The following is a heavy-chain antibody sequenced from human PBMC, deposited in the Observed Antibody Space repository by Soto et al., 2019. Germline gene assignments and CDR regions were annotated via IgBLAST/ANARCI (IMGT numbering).Heavy chain of an antibody. CDR2: IKQDGSEK. V-gene: IGHV3-7*01. Sequence: EVQLVESGGGLVQPGGSLRLSCAASGFTFSGYWMSWVRQAPGKGLEWVANIKQDGSEKYYVDSVKGRFTISRDNAKNSLYLLMNRLRAADTAVYYCAKNHRYCSSTNCFVFDYWGQGTLVTVSS. J-gene: IGHJ4*02. CDR3: AKNHRYCSSTNCFVFDY. CDR1: GFTFSGYW. D-gene: IGHD2-2*01.